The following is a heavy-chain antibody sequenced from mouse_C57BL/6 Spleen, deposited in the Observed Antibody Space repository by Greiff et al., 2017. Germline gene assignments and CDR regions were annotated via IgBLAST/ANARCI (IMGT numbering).Heavy chain of an antibody. D-gene: IGHD1-1*01. V-gene: IGHV1-69*01. Sequence: VQLQQPGAELVMPGASVKLSCKASGYTFTSYWMPWVKQRPGQGLEWIGEIDPSDSYTNYNQKFKGKSTLTVDKSSSTAYMQLSSLTSEDSAVYYGARSVYYYGSSYGYFDVWGTGTTVTVSS. CDR3: ARSVYYYGSSYGYFDV. J-gene: IGHJ1*03. CDR2: IDPSDSYT. CDR1: GYTFTSYW.